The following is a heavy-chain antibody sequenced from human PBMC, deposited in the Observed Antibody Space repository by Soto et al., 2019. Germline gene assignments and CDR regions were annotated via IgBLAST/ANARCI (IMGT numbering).Heavy chain of an antibody. V-gene: IGHV3-74*01. Sequence: PGGSMGLSCAASGLTFSTYWMHWARQAPGKGLVWVSRINSDGGSTSYADSVKGRFTISRDNAKNTLYLQMNSLRAEDTAVYYCAKDNSRNDYGDSPFDYWGQGTLVTGSS. J-gene: IGHJ4*02. CDR2: INSDGGST. CDR3: AKDNSRNDYGDSPFDY. CDR1: GLTFSTYW. D-gene: IGHD4-17*01.